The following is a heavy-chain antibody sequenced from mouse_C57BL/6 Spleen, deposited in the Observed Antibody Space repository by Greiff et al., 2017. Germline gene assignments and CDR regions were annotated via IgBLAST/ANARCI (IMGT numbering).Heavy chain of an antibody. CDR1: GYTFTDYE. Sequence: QVHVKQSGAELVRPGASVTLSCKASGYTFTDYEMHWVKQTPVHGLEWIGAIDPETGGTAYNQKFKGKAILTADKSSSTAYMELRSLTSEDSAVYYCTRATTDYAMDYWGQGTSVTVSS. V-gene: IGHV1-15*01. D-gene: IGHD1-1*01. J-gene: IGHJ4*01. CDR2: IDPETGGT. CDR3: TRATTDYAMDY.